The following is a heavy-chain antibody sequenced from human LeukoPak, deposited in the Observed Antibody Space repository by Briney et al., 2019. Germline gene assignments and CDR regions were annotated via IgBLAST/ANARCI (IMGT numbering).Heavy chain of an antibody. CDR2: IWYDGSNK. Sequence: GRSLRLSCAASGFTFSSYGMHWVRQAPGKGLEWVAVIWYDGSNKYYPDSVQGRFTISRDNSKNTLYLQVNSLRAEDTAVYYCALSGSQTLDYWGQGTLVTVSS. V-gene: IGHV3-33*01. J-gene: IGHJ4*02. D-gene: IGHD3-10*01. CDR3: ALSGSQTLDY. CDR1: GFTFSSYG.